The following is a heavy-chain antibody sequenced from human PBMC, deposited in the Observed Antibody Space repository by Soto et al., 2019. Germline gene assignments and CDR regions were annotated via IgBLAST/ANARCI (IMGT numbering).Heavy chain of an antibody. Sequence: QVQLQESGPGLVKPSGTLSLTCAVSGGSISSSNWWSWVRQPPEKGLEWIGEIYHSGHTNYNPSLKSRLTISVDKSKNHFSLRLSSVTAADTAVYYCATPRVTDHGAFDYWGQGTLVTVSS. CDR2: IYHSGHT. V-gene: IGHV4-4*02. D-gene: IGHD2-21*02. J-gene: IGHJ4*02. CDR1: GGSISSSNW. CDR3: ATPRVTDHGAFDY.